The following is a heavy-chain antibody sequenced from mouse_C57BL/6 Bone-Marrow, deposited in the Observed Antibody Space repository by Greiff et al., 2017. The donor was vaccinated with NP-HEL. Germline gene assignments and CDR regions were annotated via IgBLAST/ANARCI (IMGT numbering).Heavy chain of an antibody. CDR3: TSFTAYSSNDWYFDV. V-gene: IGHV14-4*01. Sequence: VQLQQSGAELVRPGASVKLSCTASGFTITDYYMHWVKQRPEQGLEWIGWIDPENGDTDYASKFQGKATITVDTSSNTAYLQLSSLTSEDTADYCCTSFTAYSSNDWYFDVWGTGTTVTVSS. J-gene: IGHJ1*03. CDR2: IDPENGDT. CDR1: GFTITDYY. D-gene: IGHD2-5*01.